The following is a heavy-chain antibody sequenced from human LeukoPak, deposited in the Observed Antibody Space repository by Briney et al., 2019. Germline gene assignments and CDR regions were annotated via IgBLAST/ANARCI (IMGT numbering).Heavy chain of an antibody. J-gene: IGHJ4*02. D-gene: IGHD3-10*01. Sequence: GESLKISCKGSGYSFTSYWIGWVRQMPGKGLERMGIIYPGDSDTRYSPSFQGQVTISADKSISTAYLQWSSLKASDTAMYYCARLTMVRGVTTNMAYWGQGTLVTVSS. CDR1: GYSFTSYW. V-gene: IGHV5-51*01. CDR3: ARLTMVRGVTTNMAY. CDR2: IYPGDSDT.